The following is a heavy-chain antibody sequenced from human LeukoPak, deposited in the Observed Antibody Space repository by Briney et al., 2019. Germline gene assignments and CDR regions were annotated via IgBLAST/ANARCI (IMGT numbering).Heavy chain of an antibody. J-gene: IGHJ6*03. CDR2: ISAYNGNT. D-gene: IGHD1-26*01. V-gene: IGHV1-18*01. Sequence: GASVKVSCKASGSTFTSYGISRVRQAPGPRLEWRSWISAYNGNTNYAQKLQGRVTMTTDTSTSTAYMELRSLRSDDTAVYYCARVVGATPYYYYYYMDVWGKGTTVTVSS. CDR1: GSTFTSYG. CDR3: ARVVGATPYYYYYYMDV.